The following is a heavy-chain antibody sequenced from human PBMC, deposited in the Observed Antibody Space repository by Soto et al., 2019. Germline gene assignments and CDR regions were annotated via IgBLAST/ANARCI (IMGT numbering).Heavy chain of an antibody. J-gene: IGHJ4*02. Sequence: ASLKVTCTTSGYTFNTYGISWVRQASGQGLEWMGWISGYSGNSDYSQKFQGRVTMTRDTSTRIAYMELRGLTSDDTAVYYCARGDPATYMRLPFDHWGQVTVVTVS. CDR3: ARGDPATYMRLPFDH. CDR1: GYTFNTYG. D-gene: IGHD6-25*01. CDR2: ISGYSGNS. V-gene: IGHV1-18*04.